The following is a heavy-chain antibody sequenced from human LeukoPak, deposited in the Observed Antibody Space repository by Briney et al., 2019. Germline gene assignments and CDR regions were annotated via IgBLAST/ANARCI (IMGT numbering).Heavy chain of an antibody. CDR1: GGSFSGYY. J-gene: IGHJ5*02. D-gene: IGHD6-13*01. CDR2: INHSGST. V-gene: IGHV4-34*01. Sequence: PSETLSLTCAVYGGSFSGYYWSWIRQPPGKGLEWIGEINHSGSTNYNPSLKSRVTISVDTSKNQFSLKLSSVTAADTAVYYCARGRRSSSWRSNWFDPWGQGTLVTVSS. CDR3: ARGRRSSSWRSNWFDP.